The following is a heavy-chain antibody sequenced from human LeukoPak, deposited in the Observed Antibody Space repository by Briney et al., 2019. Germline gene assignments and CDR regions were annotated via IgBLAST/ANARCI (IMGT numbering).Heavy chain of an antibody. Sequence: SGTLSLTCAVSGGSISSSNWWSWVRQPPGKGLEWIGEIYHSGSTNYNPSLKSRVTISVDKSKNQFSLKLSSVTAADTAVYYCARGSTRPYYYYYGMDVWGQGTTVTVSS. J-gene: IGHJ6*02. CDR1: GGSISSSNW. CDR2: IYHSGST. V-gene: IGHV4-4*02. CDR3: ARGSTRPYYYYYGMDV. D-gene: IGHD2-2*01.